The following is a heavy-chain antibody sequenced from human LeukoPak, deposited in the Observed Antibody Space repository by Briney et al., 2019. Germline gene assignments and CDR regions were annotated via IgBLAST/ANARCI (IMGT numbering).Heavy chain of an antibody. Sequence: SETLSLTCTVSGASITTFYWSWVRQSPGRRAECIVYIDLNEKPDHNPSLKSRVIISVDLSHNQISLYVKSVTATDTAIYYCARDAFSNSPCWGPGTQVIVSS. CDR2: IDLNEKP. CDR1: GASITTFY. D-gene: IGHD4-11*01. J-gene: IGHJ4*02. CDR3: ARDAFSNSPC. V-gene: IGHV4-4*09.